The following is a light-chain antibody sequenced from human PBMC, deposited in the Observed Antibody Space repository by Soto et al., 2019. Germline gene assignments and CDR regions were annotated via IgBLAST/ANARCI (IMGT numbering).Light chain of an antibody. CDR3: RELNSYPLT. CDR2: GAS. CDR1: KAIGSS. Sequence: IQLTQSPSSLSASVGDSVTITCRASKAIGSSFAWYQQKPGRVPEVLIYGASTLQNRVPSRFSGSGYGTDFALTISPVQPEDFASYYCRELNSYPLTLGGGTKVDIK. J-gene: IGKJ4*01. V-gene: IGKV1-9*01.